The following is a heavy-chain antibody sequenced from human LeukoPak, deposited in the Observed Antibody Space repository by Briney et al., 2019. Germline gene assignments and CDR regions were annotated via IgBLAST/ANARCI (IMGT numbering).Heavy chain of an antibody. CDR3: ARGAVAWFGELLYYFDY. CDR2: IKQDGSEK. Sequence: GGSLRLSCAASGFTVSSYYMTWVRQAPGKGLEWVANIKQDGSEKYYVGSVKGRFTISRDNAENSLYLQMNSLRAEDTAVYYCARGAVAWFGELLYYFDYWGQGTLVTVSS. D-gene: IGHD3-10*01. J-gene: IGHJ4*02. V-gene: IGHV3-7*01. CDR1: GFTVSSYY.